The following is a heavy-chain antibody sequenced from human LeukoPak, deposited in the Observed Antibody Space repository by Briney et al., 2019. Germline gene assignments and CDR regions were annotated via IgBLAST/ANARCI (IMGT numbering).Heavy chain of an antibody. CDR2: INPNSGDT. Sequence: ASVKVSCKASGYTFTGYYMYWVRQAPGQGLEWVGCINPNSGDTNYARKFQGRVTMTRDTSITTAYMELTSLRSDDTGVYYCTRARGSYCADYWGQGTLVTVSS. D-gene: IGHD3-10*01. CDR3: TRARGSYCADY. J-gene: IGHJ4*02. CDR1: GYTFTGYY. V-gene: IGHV1-2*02.